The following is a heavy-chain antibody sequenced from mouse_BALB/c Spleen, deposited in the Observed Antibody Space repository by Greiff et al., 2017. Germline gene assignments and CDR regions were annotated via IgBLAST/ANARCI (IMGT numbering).Heavy chain of an antibody. J-gene: IGHJ4*01. CDR1: GFTFSSFG. Sequence: EVQLVESGGGLVQPGGSRKLSCAASGFTFSSFGMHWVRKAPEKGLEWVAYISSGSSTIYYADTVKGRFTISRDNPKNTLFLQMTSLRSEDTAMYYCARRGYDDAMDYWGQGTSVTVSS. CDR2: ISSGSSTI. D-gene: IGHD2-14*01. CDR3: ARRGYDDAMDY. V-gene: IGHV5-17*02.